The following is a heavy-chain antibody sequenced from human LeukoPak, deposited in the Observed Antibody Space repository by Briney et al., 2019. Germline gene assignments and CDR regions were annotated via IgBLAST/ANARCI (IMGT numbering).Heavy chain of an antibody. V-gene: IGHV3-23*01. CDR2: ISGSGGST. J-gene: IGHJ5*02. D-gene: IGHD3-3*01. CDR3: AKGRRSSDGTYYDFWSGYYEGWFDP. Sequence: PGGSLRLSCAASGFTFSSYAMSWVRQAPGKGLEWVSAISGSGGSTYYADSVKGRFTISRDNSKNTLYLQMNSLRAEDTAVYYCAKGRRSSDGTYYDFWSGYYEGWFDPWGQGTLVTVSS. CDR1: GFTFSSYA.